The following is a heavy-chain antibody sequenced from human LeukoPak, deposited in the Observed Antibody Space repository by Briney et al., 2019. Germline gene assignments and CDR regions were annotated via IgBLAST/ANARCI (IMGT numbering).Heavy chain of an antibody. CDR1: GFTFSSYG. D-gene: IGHD1-7*01. CDR2: IRYDGSNK. CDR3: ARELTRRTTRFDS. V-gene: IGHV3-30*02. J-gene: IGHJ4*02. Sequence: GGSLRLSCAASGFTFSSYGMHWVRQAPGKGLVWVAFIRYDGSNKYYADSVKGRFTISRDNSKNTLYLQMNSLRSEDTAVYYCARELTRRTTRFDSWGQGTLVTVSS.